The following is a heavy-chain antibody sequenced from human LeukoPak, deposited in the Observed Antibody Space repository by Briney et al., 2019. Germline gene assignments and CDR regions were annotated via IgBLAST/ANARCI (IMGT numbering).Heavy chain of an antibody. Sequence: GASVKVSCKASGYTSTSYGISWVRQAPGQGLEWMGWISAYNGNTNYAQKLQGRVTMTTDTSTSTAYMELRSLRSDDTAVYYCARDGGNGDYYYYGMDVWGQGTTVTVSS. CDR2: ISAYNGNT. CDR3: ARDGGNGDYYYYGMDV. J-gene: IGHJ6*02. D-gene: IGHD4-23*01. CDR1: GYTSTSYG. V-gene: IGHV1-18*01.